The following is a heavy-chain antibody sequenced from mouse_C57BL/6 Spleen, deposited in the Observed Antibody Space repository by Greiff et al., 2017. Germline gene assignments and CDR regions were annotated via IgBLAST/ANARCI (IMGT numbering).Heavy chain of an antibody. CDR3: ARDHQVYFDY. CDR1: GFTFSSYA. J-gene: IGHJ2*01. CDR2: ISDGGSYT. Sequence: EVKLMESGGGLVKPGGSLKLSCAASGFTFSSYAMSWVRQTPEKRLEWVATISDGGSYTYYPDNVKGRFTISRDNAKNNLYLQMSHLKSEDTAMYYCARDHQVYFDYWGQGTTLTVSS. V-gene: IGHV5-4*01.